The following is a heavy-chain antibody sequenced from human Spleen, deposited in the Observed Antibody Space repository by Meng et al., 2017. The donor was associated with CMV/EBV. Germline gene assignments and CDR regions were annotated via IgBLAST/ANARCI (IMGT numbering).Heavy chain of an antibody. D-gene: IGHD3-9*01. CDR1: GGSFSGYY. J-gene: IGHJ6*02. Sequence: ETLSLTCAVYGGSFSGYYWSWIRQPPGKGLEWIGYIYYSGNTNYNPSLKSRVTISVDRSKNQFSLKLSSVTAADTAVYYCARDQHDILTGSYHYYGLDVWGQGTTVTVSS. CDR2: IYYSGNT. V-gene: IGHV4-59*01. CDR3: ARDQHDILTGSYHYYGLDV.